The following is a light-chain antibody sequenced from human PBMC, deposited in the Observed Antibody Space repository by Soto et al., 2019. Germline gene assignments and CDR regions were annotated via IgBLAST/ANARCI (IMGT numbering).Light chain of an antibody. CDR2: GAS. CDR3: QHRSEWPVS. Sequence: EIVLTQSPATLSLSPGQRSTLSCRASQSVRSYLAWYQQKPGQAPRLLIYGASTRATGIPARFSGSGSGTEFTLTISSLLPEDFAVYYCQHRSEWPVSFGQGTRLEIK. V-gene: IGKV3-11*01. J-gene: IGKJ5*01. CDR1: QSVRSY.